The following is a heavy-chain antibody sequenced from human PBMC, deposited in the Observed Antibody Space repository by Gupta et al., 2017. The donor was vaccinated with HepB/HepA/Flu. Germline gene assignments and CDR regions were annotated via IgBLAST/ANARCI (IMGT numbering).Heavy chain of an antibody. Sequence: ETLSLTCTVSGASIRSYYWSWIRQPPGKGLEWIGYIYYSGSTNYNPSLKSRVTIPVDTSKNQFSLKLSSVTAADTAVYYCARDGLKVGSSDWYFDLWGRGTLVTVSS. CDR3: ARDGLKVGSSDWYFDL. V-gene: IGHV4-59*01. CDR1: GASIRSYY. D-gene: IGHD2-15*01. J-gene: IGHJ2*01. CDR2: IYYSGST.